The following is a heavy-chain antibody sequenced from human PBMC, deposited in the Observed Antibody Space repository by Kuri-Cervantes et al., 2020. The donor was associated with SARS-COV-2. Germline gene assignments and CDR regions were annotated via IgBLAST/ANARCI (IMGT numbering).Heavy chain of an antibody. CDR3: AKDRGAYQNALAC. V-gene: IGHV3-23*01. CDR1: GFTFSSYT. J-gene: IGHJ4*02. Sequence: GGSLRLSCAASGFTFSSYTMSWVRQAPGKGLEWVSGISGSGGSTYYADSVKGRFTISRDNSRNTLFLQMSGLKSEDTSIYYCAKDRGAYQNALACWGQGTLVTVSS. D-gene: IGHD1-26*01. CDR2: ISGSGGST.